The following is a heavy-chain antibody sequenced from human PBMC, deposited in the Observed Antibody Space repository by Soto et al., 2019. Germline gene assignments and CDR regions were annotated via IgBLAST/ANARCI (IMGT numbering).Heavy chain of an antibody. J-gene: IGHJ6*02. CDR3: ARVHTEVKPEIIPHYYGMDV. D-gene: IGHD2-2*01. CDR1: GFTFSTYE. Sequence: PGGSLRLSCTASGFTFSTYEMNWVRQAPGKGLDWVAYITGSGGAIYFTDSVKGRFSISRDNAKNELYLEMNSLRAEDTAVYYCARVHTEVKPEIIPHYYGMDVWGQGTTVTVSS. CDR2: ITGSGGAI. V-gene: IGHV3-48*03.